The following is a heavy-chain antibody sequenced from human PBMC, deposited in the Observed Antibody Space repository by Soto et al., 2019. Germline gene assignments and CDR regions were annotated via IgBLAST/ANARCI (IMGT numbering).Heavy chain of an antibody. V-gene: IGHV3-21*02. CDR2: ISSSSSNI. D-gene: IGHD5-12*01. Sequence: EVPLVESGGGLVQPGGSLRLSCAASGFTFSTCSMNWVRQAPGKGLEWVSSISSSSSNIYYADSVKGRFTISRDNAKNSLYLQMNSLRAVDTAVYYCARDNGYDAATLDYWGQGTLVTVSS. J-gene: IGHJ4*02. CDR1: GFTFSTCS. CDR3: ARDNGYDAATLDY.